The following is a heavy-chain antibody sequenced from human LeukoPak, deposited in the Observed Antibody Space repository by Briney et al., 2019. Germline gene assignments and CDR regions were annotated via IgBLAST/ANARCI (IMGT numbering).Heavy chain of an antibody. CDR1: AFTFSRYA. D-gene: IGHD6-19*01. CDR2: ISGSGGST. J-gene: IGHJ4*02. Sequence: GGSLRLSCAASAFTFSRYAMSWVRQAPGKGLEWVSAISGSGGSTYYADSVKGRFTISRDNSKNTLYLQMNSLRAEDTAVYYCAKESYSSGWYAYFDYWGQGTLVTVSS. CDR3: AKESYSSGWYAYFDY. V-gene: IGHV3-23*01.